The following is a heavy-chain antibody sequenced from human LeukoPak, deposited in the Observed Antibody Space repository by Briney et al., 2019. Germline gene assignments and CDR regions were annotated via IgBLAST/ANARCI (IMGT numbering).Heavy chain of an antibody. Sequence: GGSLRLSCAASGFTFSSYSMNWVRQAPGKGLEWVSSISSSSSYIYYADSVKGRFTISRDNAKDSLHLQMNSLRAEDTAVYYCARVTRNRNYYDSSGYYDYWGQGTLVTVSS. V-gene: IGHV3-21*01. J-gene: IGHJ4*02. D-gene: IGHD3-22*01. CDR3: ARVTRNRNYYDSSGYYDY. CDR1: GFTFSSYS. CDR2: ISSSSSYI.